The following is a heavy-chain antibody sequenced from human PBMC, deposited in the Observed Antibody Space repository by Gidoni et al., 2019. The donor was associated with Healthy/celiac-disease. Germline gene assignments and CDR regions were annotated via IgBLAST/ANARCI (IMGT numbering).Heavy chain of an antibody. CDR1: GFTFDDYA. V-gene: IGHV3-9*01. Sequence: EVQLVESGGGLVQPGRSLRLSCAASGFTFDDYAMHWVRQAPGKGLEWVSGISWNSGSIGYADSVKGRFTISRDNAKNSLYLQMNSLRAEDTALYYCAKGPGGAFDPWGQGTLVTVSS. CDR2: ISWNSGSI. CDR3: AKGPGGAFDP. D-gene: IGHD3-10*01. J-gene: IGHJ5*02.